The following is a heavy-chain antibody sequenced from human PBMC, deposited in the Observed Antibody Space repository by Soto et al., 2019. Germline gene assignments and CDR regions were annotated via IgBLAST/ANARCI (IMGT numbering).Heavy chain of an antibody. CDR2: INHLGSI. CDR3: ARGGISHWAYFYYMDV. D-gene: IGHD2-21*01. CDR1: GGSLSDYF. Sequence: PSETLSLTCVVCGGSLSDYFWSWIRQPPGMALEWIGEINHLGSINYNPSLKSRVTMSVDTSKNQFSLTLNSVTAADTATYYCARGGISHWAYFYYMDVWDRGTTVTVSS. J-gene: IGHJ6*03. V-gene: IGHV4-34*01.